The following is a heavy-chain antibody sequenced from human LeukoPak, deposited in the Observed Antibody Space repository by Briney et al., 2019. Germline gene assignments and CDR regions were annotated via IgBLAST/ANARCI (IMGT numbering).Heavy chain of an antibody. Sequence: GGSLRLACAASGFTFSSYGMHWVRQAPGKGLEWVAVIWYDGSNKYYADSVKGRFTISRDNSENTLYLQMNSLRAEDTAVYYCAKDTCSGGSCYYYYGMDVWGQGTTVTVSS. D-gene: IGHD2-15*01. CDR3: AKDTCSGGSCYYYYGMDV. CDR2: IWYDGSNK. V-gene: IGHV3-33*06. CDR1: GFTFSSYG. J-gene: IGHJ6*02.